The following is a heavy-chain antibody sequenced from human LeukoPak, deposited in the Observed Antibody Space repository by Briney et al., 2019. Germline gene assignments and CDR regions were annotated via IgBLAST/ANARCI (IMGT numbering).Heavy chain of an antibody. V-gene: IGHV3-21*01. J-gene: IGHJ1*01. CDR2: ISRSSSHV. CDR3: VRDLMGSGSTTAYLHH. CDR1: GFTFSDYS. D-gene: IGHD1-1*01. Sequence: PGGSLRLSCAASGFTFSDYSMNWVRQAPGKGLEWVSSISRSSSHVYYAGSVKRRFTISRDNAKNSLYLQMNSLRAEDMAVYFCVRDLMGSGSTTAYLHHWGQGTLVTVSS.